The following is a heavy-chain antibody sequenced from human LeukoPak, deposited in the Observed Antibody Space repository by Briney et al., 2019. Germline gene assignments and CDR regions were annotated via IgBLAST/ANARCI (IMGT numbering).Heavy chain of an antibody. CDR3: ARQLGDAASGLYWYFDL. CDR1: GYPIGSGYY. V-gene: IGHV4-38-2*01. CDR2: IYGSGST. D-gene: IGHD2-21*02. Sequence: SETLSLTCAVSGYPIGSGYYWVWIRQPPGKGLEWTGSIYGSGSTYYNPSLTSRVTISIDTPKNQFSLKLSSVTAADTALYYCARQLGDAASGLYWYFDLWGRGTLVTVSS. J-gene: IGHJ2*01.